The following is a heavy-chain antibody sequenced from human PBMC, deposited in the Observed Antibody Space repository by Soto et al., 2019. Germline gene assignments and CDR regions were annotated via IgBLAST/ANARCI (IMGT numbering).Heavy chain of an antibody. J-gene: IGHJ6*02. CDR3: AKPAAGTSYYYYYGMDV. D-gene: IGHD6-13*01. Sequence: GGSLRLSCAASGFTFSNYWMHWVRQAPGKGLVWVSRINADGSSTSYVDSVKGRFTISRDNSKNTLYLQMNSLRAEDTAVYYCAKPAAGTSYYYYYGMDVWGQGTTVTVSS. CDR1: GFTFSNYW. CDR2: INADGSST. V-gene: IGHV3-74*01.